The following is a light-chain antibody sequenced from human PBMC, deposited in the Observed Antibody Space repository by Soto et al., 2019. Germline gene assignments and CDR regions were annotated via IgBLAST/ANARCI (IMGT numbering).Light chain of an antibody. CDR3: QQRSNWPT. CDR2: DAS. J-gene: IGKJ2*01. V-gene: IGKV3-11*01. CDR1: QSLSNY. Sequence: EIVLTQSPATLSLSPGERATLSCKASQSLSNYLAWYQHKPGQAPRLLIYDASNRAPGIPARFSGSGSGTDFTLTISSLEPEDFAVYYCQQRSNWPTFGQGTKLEI.